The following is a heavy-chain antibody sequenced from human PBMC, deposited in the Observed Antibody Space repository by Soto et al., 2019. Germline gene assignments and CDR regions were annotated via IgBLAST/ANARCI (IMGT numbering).Heavy chain of an antibody. CDR3: ARVYTAQLDGHYHYGMDV. D-gene: IGHD6-6*01. Sequence: PGGSLRLSCAASGFTFSSYAMHWVRQAPGKGLEWVAVISYDGSNKYYADSVKGRFTISRDNSKNTLYLQMNSLRAEDTAVYYCARVYTAQLDGHYHYGMDVWGQGTTVTVSS. CDR2: ISYDGSNK. J-gene: IGHJ6*02. V-gene: IGHV3-30-3*01. CDR1: GFTFSSYA.